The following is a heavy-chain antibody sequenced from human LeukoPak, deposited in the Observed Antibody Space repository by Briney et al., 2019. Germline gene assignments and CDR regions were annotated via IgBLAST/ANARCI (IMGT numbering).Heavy chain of an antibody. D-gene: IGHD5-18*01. CDR3: ARHHLSQDSYENYFYYYMEV. J-gene: IGHJ6*03. CDR2: IYYTGAT. V-gene: IGHV4-39*01. Sequence: PSETLSLTCAVSGGSITSYYWGWIRQPPGRGLEWIGTIYYTGATYYSPSLKSRLTISVDTSKTQFSLKLSSVTAVDTAVYYCARHHLSQDSYENYFYYYMEVWGKGTTVTVSS. CDR1: GGSITSYY.